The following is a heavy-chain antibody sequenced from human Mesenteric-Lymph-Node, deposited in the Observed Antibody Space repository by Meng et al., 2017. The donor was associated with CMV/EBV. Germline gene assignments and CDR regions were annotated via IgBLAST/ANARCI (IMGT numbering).Heavy chain of an antibody. CDR2: INPISGGT. Sequence: ASVKVSCKASGYTFTSYYMHWVRQAPGQGLEYMGWINPISGGTTYAQRFQGRVTMTRDTSVSSAYMELSRLRSDDTAVYYCARGQGRFDSWGQGTLVTVSS. CDR3: ARGQGRFDS. J-gene: IGHJ4*02. V-gene: IGHV1-2*02. CDR1: GYTFTSYY.